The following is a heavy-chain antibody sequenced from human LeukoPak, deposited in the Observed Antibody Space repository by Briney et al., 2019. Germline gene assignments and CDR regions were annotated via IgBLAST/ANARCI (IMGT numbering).Heavy chain of an antibody. CDR1: GFTFGNYE. CDR3: ARDLGTSAITGY. D-gene: IGHD7-27*01. V-gene: IGHV3-48*03. CDR2: ISSSGRTT. J-gene: IGHJ4*02. Sequence: QTGGSLRLSCAASGFTFGNYEMNWVRQAPGKGLEWVSYISSSGRTTHYADSVKGRFTISRDNAKNSLYLQLNSLRVEDTAVYYCARDLGTSAITGYWGQGTLVTVSS.